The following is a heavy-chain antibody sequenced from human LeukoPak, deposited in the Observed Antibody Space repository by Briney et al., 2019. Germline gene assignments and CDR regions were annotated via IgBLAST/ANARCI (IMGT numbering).Heavy chain of an antibody. D-gene: IGHD3-10*01. V-gene: IGHV3-9*01. CDR1: GFTFDDYA. Sequence: PGGSLRLSCAASGFTFDDYAMHWVRQAPGKGLEWVSGISWNSGRIGYADSVKGRFTISRDNAKNSLYLQMNSLRAEDTALYYCARDGVFGNYYYYYMDVWGKGTTVTVSS. J-gene: IGHJ6*03. CDR2: ISWNSGRI. CDR3: ARDGVFGNYYYYYMDV.